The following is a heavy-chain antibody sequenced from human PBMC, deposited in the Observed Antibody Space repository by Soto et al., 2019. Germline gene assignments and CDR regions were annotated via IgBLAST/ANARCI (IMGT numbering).Heavy chain of an antibody. CDR2: IKSKTDGGTT. CDR1: GLTLSSNY. D-gene: IGHD3-3*01. V-gene: IGHV3-15*01. CDR3: TTDWSGYFYYYYYYMDV. Sequence: GGSLRLSCAASGLTLSSNYMSWVRQAPGKGLEWVGRIKSKTDGGTTDYAAPVKGRFTISRDDSKNTLYLQMNSLKTEDTAVYYCTTDWSGYFYYYYYYMDVWGKGTTVTVSS. J-gene: IGHJ6*03.